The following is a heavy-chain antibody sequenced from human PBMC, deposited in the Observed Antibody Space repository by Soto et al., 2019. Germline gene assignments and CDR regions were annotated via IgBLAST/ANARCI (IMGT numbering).Heavy chain of an antibody. CDR2: ISTAGDT. Sequence: GGSLRLACAASGVGFNGYDMHWVRQAPGKNLEWVAAISTAGDTYYLGSVKGRFTISREDAKNSLSLQMNSLRVGDTAVYYCARGGDRFDGMDVWGQGTTVTVSS. CDR3: ARGGDRFDGMDV. V-gene: IGHV3-13*01. J-gene: IGHJ6*02. CDR1: GVGFNGYD. D-gene: IGHD3-16*01.